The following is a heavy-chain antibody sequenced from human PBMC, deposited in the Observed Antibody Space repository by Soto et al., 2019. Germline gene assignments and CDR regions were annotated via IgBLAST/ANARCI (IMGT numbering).Heavy chain of an antibody. D-gene: IGHD2-2*03. J-gene: IGHJ6*02. CDR1: GGTFSSHA. Sequence: ASVKVSCKATGGTFSSHAISWVRQAPGRGLEWMGGTITIFGTTNYAQNFRARVKITADESTRTAYMELSSLTSEDTAVYYCGSVGYCSSTNCLFYYFHYGMDVWGQGTTVTVS. CDR3: GSVGYCSSTNCLFYYFHYGMDV. CDR2: TITIFGTT. V-gene: IGHV1-69*13.